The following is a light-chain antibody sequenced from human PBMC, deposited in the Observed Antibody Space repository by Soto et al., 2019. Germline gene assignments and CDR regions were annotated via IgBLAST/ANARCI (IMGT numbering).Light chain of an antibody. J-gene: IGKJ5*01. CDR1: ETISTF. CDR3: QQSYSTSPIT. V-gene: IGKV1-39*01. Sequence: DIQMTQSPSSLSASVGDRVTMTCRASETISTFLNWYQHKPGKAPKLLIYAGSRLQSGVPSRFSGSGSGTDFTLTINGLQPEDFASYYCQQSYSTSPITFGQGTRLEI. CDR2: AGS.